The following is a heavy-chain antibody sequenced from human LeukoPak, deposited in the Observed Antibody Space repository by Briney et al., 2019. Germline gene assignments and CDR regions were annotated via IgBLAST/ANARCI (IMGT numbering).Heavy chain of an antibody. V-gene: IGHV1-2*02. D-gene: IGHD3-10*01. CDR3: ARATALLLWFGELMGAFDI. CDR1: GYTFTVYY. J-gene: IGHJ3*02. Sequence: ASVNLSCTSSGYTFTVYYMHWVRQPPGQGLERMGWINPNSGGTNYAQKFQGRVTMTRDTSISTAYMELSRLRSDDTAVYYCARATALLLWFGELMGAFDIWGQGTMVTVSS. CDR2: INPNSGGT.